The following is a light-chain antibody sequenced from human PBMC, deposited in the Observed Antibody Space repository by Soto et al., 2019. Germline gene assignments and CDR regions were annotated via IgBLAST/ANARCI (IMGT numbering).Light chain of an antibody. CDR2: GAT. V-gene: IGKV3-15*01. J-gene: IGKJ1*01. CDR3: QQRSNWWT. Sequence: EIVLPQSPATLSVSLGDSATLSCRASQSVSSNLAWYQQKPGQPPRLFIYGATSRATGVPARFSGSRSGTEFTLTISSLQSEDFAVYYCQQRSNWWTFGQGTKVDIK. CDR1: QSVSSN.